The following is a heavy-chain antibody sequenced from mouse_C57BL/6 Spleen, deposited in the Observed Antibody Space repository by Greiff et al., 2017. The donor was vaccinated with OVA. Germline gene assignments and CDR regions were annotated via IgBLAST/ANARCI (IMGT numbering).Heavy chain of an antibody. CDR2: INPGSGGT. CDR3: ARGDYDVDYYAMDY. D-gene: IGHD2-4*01. Sequence: VKLMESGAELVRPGTSVKVSCKASGYAFTNYLIEWVKQRPGQGLEWIGVINPGSGGTNYNEKFKGKATLTADKSSSTAYMQLSSLTSEDSAVYFCARGDYDVDYYAMDYWGQGTSVTVSS. J-gene: IGHJ4*01. CDR1: GYAFTNYL. V-gene: IGHV1-54*01.